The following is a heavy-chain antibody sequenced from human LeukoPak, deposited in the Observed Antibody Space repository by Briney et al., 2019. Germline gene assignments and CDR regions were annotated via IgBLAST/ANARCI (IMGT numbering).Heavy chain of an antibody. D-gene: IGHD1-26*01. V-gene: IGHV4-39*01. CDR2: IYYSGRT. J-gene: IGHJ5*02. CDR1: GDSITSNNYY. Sequence: SETLSLTCTVSGDSITSNNYYWGWIRQPPGKGLEWIGSIYYSGRTYYNPSLKSRVTMSVDTSKNQFSLNLNSLTAADTAVYYCARHPRYSGSYYGRWFDPWGQGTLVTVSS. CDR3: ARHPRYSGSYYGRWFDP.